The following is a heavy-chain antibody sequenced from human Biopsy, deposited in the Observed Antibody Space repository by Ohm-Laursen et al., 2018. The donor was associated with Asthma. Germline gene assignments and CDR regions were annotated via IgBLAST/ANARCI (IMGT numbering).Heavy chain of an antibody. CDR3: ARGDSSNWSHYYFDY. Sequence: SLRLSCADSGFAVSRDHMFWVRQAPGKGLEWVSVIYSGGTSHTEDSVRGRFTISRDYSMNTLYLQMHRLRAEDTAVYYCARGDSSNWSHYYFDYWGQGTLVTVSS. D-gene: IGHD3-22*01. CDR2: IYSGGTS. J-gene: IGHJ4*01. CDR1: GFAVSRDH. V-gene: IGHV3-53*01.